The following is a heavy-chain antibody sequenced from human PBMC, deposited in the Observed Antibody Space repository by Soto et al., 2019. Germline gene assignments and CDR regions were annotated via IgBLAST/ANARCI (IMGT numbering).Heavy chain of an antibody. D-gene: IGHD1-7*01. CDR2: ITSAGDSR. Sequence: EVQLWESGGGWVQPGGFLRLSCAASGFTFTNYAMGWVRQAPGKGLEWVSGITSAGDSRVYADSVKGRFTISKEQSKATLFLEVSYLRVEDTAIYFCAKHVQRRWNYFRHWGHGTLVTVSS. V-gene: IGHV3-23*01. CDR3: AKHVQRRWNYFRH. CDR1: GFTFTNYA. J-gene: IGHJ4*01.